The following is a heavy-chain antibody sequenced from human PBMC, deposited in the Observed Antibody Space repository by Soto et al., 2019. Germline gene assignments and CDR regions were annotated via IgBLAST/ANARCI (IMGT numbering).Heavy chain of an antibody. J-gene: IGHJ6*02. CDR2: IHPGDSES. Sequence: GETLKISCKVSVDSVTHYWIAWVRQTPGKGLEWMGIIHPGDSESRYSPSFQGQVTISADKSITTAYLQWSSLKASDTAMYYCARQIGHYGLDVWGQGTTVTVSS. V-gene: IGHV5-51*01. CDR3: ARQIGHYGLDV. CDR1: VDSVTHYW.